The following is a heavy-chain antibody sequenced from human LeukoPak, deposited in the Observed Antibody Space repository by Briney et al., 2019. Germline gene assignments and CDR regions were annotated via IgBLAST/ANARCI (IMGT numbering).Heavy chain of an antibody. CDR3: AKDRRIQLWLGFDY. CDR2: ISGSGGST. Sequence: GGSLRLSCAASGFTFSSYAMSWVRQAPGKWLEWVAAISGSGGSTYYADSVKGRFTISRDNSKNTLYLQMNSLRAEDTAVYYCAKDRRIQLWLGFDYWGQGTLVTVSS. J-gene: IGHJ4*02. CDR1: GFTFSSYA. D-gene: IGHD5-18*01. V-gene: IGHV3-23*01.